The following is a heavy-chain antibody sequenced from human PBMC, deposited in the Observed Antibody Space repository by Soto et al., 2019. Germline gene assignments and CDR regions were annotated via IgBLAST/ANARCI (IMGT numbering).Heavy chain of an antibody. CDR2: IYYSGST. V-gene: IGHV4-30-4*01. CDR1: GGSISSGDYH. Sequence: PSETLSLTCTVSGGSISSGDYHWSWIRQPPGKGLEWIGYIYYSGSTYYNPSLKSRVTISVDTSKNQFSLKLSSVTAADTAVYYCARVWSYCSSTSCYYYFDYWGQGTLVTVSS. J-gene: IGHJ4*02. CDR3: ARVWSYCSSTSCYYYFDY. D-gene: IGHD2-2*01.